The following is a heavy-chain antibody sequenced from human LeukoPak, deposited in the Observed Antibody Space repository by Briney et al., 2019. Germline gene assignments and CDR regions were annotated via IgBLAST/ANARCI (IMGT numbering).Heavy chain of an antibody. CDR3: ARVRGSSPAQNYFDY. CDR1: GGSISSGGYY. CDR2: IYHSGST. D-gene: IGHD6-6*01. J-gene: IGHJ4*02. V-gene: IGHV4-30-2*01. Sequence: SETLSLTCTVSGGSISSGGYYWSWIRQPPGKGLEWIGYIYHSGSTYYNPSLKSRVTISVDTSKNQFSLKLSSVTAADTAVYYCARVRGSSPAQNYFDYWGQGTLVTVSS.